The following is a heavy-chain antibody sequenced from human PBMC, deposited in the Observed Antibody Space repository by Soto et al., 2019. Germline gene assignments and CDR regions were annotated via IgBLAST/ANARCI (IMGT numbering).Heavy chain of an antibody. Sequence: PGGSLRLSCAASGFTFSNFAIHWVRQAPGKGLEWVAVISYDGSNEHFADSVKGRFSISRDNSKNTLYLQMNSLRTEDTAVYYCARDLNGRFFDWLSISAFYYGMDVWGQGTTVTVSS. V-gene: IGHV3-30-3*01. D-gene: IGHD3-9*01. CDR3: ARDLNGRFFDWLSISAFYYGMDV. J-gene: IGHJ6*02. CDR2: ISYDGSNE. CDR1: GFTFSNFA.